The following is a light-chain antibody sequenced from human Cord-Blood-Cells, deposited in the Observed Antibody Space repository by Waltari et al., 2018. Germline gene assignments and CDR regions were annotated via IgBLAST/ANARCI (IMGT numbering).Light chain of an antibody. Sequence: DIVXTQXPLSLSVTPXQPAXXXCXXXQSXLHSDGKTYLYWYLQKPGQSPPLLIYEVSSRFSGVPDRFSGXXSGTDFTLKXSRVXAXDVGVYYCXQGIXPXYTFGXXXKLEIX. CDR1: QSXLHSDGKTY. J-gene: IGKJ2*01. CDR3: XQGIXPXYT. CDR2: EVS. V-gene: IGKV2-29*02.